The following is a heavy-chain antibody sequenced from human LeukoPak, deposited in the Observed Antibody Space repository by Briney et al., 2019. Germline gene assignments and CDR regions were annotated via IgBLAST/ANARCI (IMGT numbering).Heavy chain of an antibody. CDR3: ARGTHYYDSSDYYNWFDP. CDR2: INHSGST. V-gene: IGHV4-39*07. CDR1: GRSISRSSYS. J-gene: IGHJ5*02. D-gene: IGHD3-22*01. Sequence: PSETFSLTCTVSGRSISRSSYSWGWIRQPPGKGLEWIVVINHSGSTNYNPSLKSRVTISVNKSKNQFSLELSSVTAADTAVYYCARGTHYYDSSDYYNWFDPWGQGTMVTVSS.